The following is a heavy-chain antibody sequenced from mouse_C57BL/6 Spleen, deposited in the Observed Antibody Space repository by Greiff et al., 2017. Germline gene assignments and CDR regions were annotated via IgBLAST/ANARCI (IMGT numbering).Heavy chain of an antibody. J-gene: IGHJ1*03. V-gene: IGHV5-6*02. CDR3: ARRGQLTGTSWYFDV. D-gene: IGHD4-1*01. CDR1: GFTFSSYG. Sequence: EVKLVESGGDLVKPGGSLKLSCAASGFTFSSYGMSWVRQTPDKRLEWVATISSGGSYTYYPDSVKGRFTISRDNAKNTLYLQMSSLKSDDTAMYYCARRGQLTGTSWYFDVWGTGTTVTISS. CDR2: ISSGGSYT.